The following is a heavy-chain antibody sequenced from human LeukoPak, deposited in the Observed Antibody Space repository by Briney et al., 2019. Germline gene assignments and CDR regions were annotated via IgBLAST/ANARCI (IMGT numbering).Heavy chain of an antibody. J-gene: IGHJ3*02. CDR3: AKDYTRSWTGRGFDI. CDR1: GFTFSSYE. V-gene: IGHV3-48*03. D-gene: IGHD6-13*01. Sequence: GGSLRLSCAASGFTFSSYEMNWVRQAPGKGLEWVSYISSSGSTIYYADSVKGRFTISRDNSKNTLHLQMNSLRVDDTAVYYCAKDYTRSWTGRGFDIWGQGTMITVSS. CDR2: ISSSGSTI.